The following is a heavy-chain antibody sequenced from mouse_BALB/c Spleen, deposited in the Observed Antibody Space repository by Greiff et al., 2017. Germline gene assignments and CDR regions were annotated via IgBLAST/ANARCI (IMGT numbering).Heavy chain of an antibody. V-gene: IGHV1S135*01. CDR1: GYAFTSYN. CDR2: IDPYNGGT. CDR3: AKGGITRYYAMDY. J-gene: IGHJ4*01. D-gene: IGHD2-4*01. Sequence: EVQLQQSGPELVKPGASVKVSCKASGYAFTSYNLYWVKQSHGKSLEWIGYIDPYNGGTSYNQKFKGKATLTVDKSSSTAYMQLKSLTSEDSAVYYCAKGGITRYYAMDYWGQGTSVTVSS.